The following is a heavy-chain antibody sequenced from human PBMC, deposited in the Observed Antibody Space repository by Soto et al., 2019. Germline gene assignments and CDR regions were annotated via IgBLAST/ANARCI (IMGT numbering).Heavy chain of an antibody. J-gene: IGHJ4*02. D-gene: IGHD6-19*01. CDR1: GFSFVSYW. V-gene: IGHV3-74*01. CDR3: VRDFRGAVAGSEFDH. CDR2: INGNADNS. Sequence: EVQLAESGGGLVLTGGSLRLSCAASGFSFVSYWMHWVRQVPGEGLAWVSRINGNADNSDYADSVKGRFTISRDNAMNRLYLQMDSLRADDTGVYCCVRDFRGAVAGSEFDHWGQGTLVTVSS.